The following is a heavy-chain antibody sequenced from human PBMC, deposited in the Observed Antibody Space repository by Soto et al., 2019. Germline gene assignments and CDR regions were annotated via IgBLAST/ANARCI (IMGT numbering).Heavy chain of an antibody. D-gene: IGHD2-2*01. Sequence: QVQLVQSGAEVKKPGASVKVSCKASGYTFTSYYMHWVRQAPGQGLEWMGIINPSGGSTSYAQKFQGRVTMTRDTSTSTVYMELSRLRSEDTAVYYCARDCSSTSCYQTFDYWGQGTLVTVSS. CDR2: INPSGGST. V-gene: IGHV1-46*01. CDR1: GYTFTSYY. CDR3: ARDCSSTSCYQTFDY. J-gene: IGHJ4*02.